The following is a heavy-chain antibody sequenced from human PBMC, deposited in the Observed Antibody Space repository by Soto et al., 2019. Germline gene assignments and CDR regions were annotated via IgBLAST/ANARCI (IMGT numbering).Heavy chain of an antibody. J-gene: IGHJ6*02. D-gene: IGHD6-19*01. V-gene: IGHV3-30*18. CDR2: ISYDGSNK. CDR1: GFTFSSYG. CDR3: AKDGGGSSGWYHWYYYYGMDV. Sequence: QVQLVESGGGVVQPGRSLRLSCAASGFTFSSYGMHWVRQAPGKGLEWVAVISYDGSNKYYADSVKGRFTISRDNSKNTLYLQMKSLRAEDTAVYYCAKDGGGSSGWYHWYYYYGMDVWGQGTTVTVSS.